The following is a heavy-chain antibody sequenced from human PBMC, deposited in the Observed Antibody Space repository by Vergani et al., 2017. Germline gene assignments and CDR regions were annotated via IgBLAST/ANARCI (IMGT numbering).Heavy chain of an antibody. V-gene: IGHV1-46*01. CDR3: ARVGSSWPHYFDY. Sequence: QLVQSGPEVKKPGTSVKVSCKASGFTFTSSAVQWVRQARGQRLEWMGIINPSGGSTSYAQKFQGRVTMTRDTSTSTVYMELSSLRSEDTAVYYCARVGSSWPHYFDYWGQGTLVTGSS. CDR2: INPSGGST. D-gene: IGHD6-13*01. CDR1: GFTFTSSA. J-gene: IGHJ4*02.